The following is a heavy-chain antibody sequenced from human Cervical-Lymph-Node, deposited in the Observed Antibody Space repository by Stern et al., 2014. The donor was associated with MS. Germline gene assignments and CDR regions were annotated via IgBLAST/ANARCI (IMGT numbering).Heavy chain of an antibody. V-gene: IGHV3-33*01. CDR3: ARDCKLRYYYYGMDV. CDR2: IWYDGSNK. CDR1: GFTFSSYG. D-gene: IGHD1-26*01. Sequence: VQLLESGGGVVQPGRSLRLSCAASGFTFSSYGMHWFRQAPGKGLEWVAVIWYDGSNKYYADSVKGRFTISRDNSKNTLYLQMNSLRAEDTAVYYCARDCKLRYYYYGMDVWGQGTTVTVSS. J-gene: IGHJ6*02.